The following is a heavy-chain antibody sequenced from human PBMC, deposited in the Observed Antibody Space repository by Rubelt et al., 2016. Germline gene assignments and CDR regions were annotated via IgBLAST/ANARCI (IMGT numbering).Heavy chain of an antibody. CDR3: ARHAYDYSDYFDY. J-gene: IGHJ4*02. CDR2: IYYSGST. Sequence: QVQLQESGPGLVKPSETLSLTCTVSGGSISSYYWSWIRQPPGKGLEWIGYIYYSGSTNYNPSLKSRVTISVDTSKNQFSLKLSSVTAADTAVYYCARHAYDYSDYFDYRGQGTLVTVSS. CDR1: GGSISSYY. D-gene: IGHD4-11*01. V-gene: IGHV4-59*08.